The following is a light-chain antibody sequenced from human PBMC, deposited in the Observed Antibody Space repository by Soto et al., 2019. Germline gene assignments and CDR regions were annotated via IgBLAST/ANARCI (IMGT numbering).Light chain of an antibody. Sequence: QSVLTQPASVSGSPGQSITISCTGTSSDVGGYNYVSWYQQHPDKAPKLMIYVVSNRPSGVSNRFSASTSGNTASLTISGLQAEDEADYYCSSYTSSDTPYVFGTGTKVTVL. J-gene: IGLJ1*01. V-gene: IGLV2-14*01. CDR2: VVS. CDR1: SSDVGGYNY. CDR3: SSYTSSDTPYV.